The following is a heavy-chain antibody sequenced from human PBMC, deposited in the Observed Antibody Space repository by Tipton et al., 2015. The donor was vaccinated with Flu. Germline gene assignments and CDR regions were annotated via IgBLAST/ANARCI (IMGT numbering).Heavy chain of an antibody. J-gene: IGHJ4*02. CDR1: GGSISSSRYY. D-gene: IGHD2-15*01. CDR2: INHSGST. CDR3: ARDYCSGGICYPDY. Sequence: LSCTVSGGSISSSRYYWGWIRQPPGKGLEWIGEINHSGSTNYNPSLKSRVTISVDTSKNQFSLKLSSVTAADTAVYYCARDYCSGGICYPDYWGQGTLVAVSP. V-gene: IGHV4-39*07.